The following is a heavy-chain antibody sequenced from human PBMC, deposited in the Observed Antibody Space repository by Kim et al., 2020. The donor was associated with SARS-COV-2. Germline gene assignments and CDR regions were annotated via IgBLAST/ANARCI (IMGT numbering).Heavy chain of an antibody. V-gene: IGHV4-34*01. D-gene: IGHD6-13*01. CDR3: ARGRGGSSWYGIDY. J-gene: IGHJ4*02. Sequence: NPSLKSRVTISVDTSKNQFSLKLSSVTAADTAVYYCARGRGGSSWYGIDYWGQGTLVTVSS.